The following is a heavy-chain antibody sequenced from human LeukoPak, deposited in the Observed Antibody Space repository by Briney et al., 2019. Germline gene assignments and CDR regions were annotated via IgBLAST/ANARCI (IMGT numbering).Heavy chain of an antibody. J-gene: IGHJ3*02. CDR2: ISYDGSNK. V-gene: IGHV3-30-3*01. CDR3: YIVATIGTTADAFDI. D-gene: IGHD5-12*01. Sequence: GGSLRLSCAASGFTFSSYAMHWVRQAPGKGLEWVAVISYDGSNKYYADSVKGRFTISRDNSKNTLYLQMNSLRAEDTAVYYCYIVATIGTTADAFDIWGQGTKVTVSS. CDR1: GFTFSSYA.